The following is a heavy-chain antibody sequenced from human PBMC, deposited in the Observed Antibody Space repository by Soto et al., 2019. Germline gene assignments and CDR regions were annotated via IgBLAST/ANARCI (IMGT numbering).Heavy chain of an antibody. D-gene: IGHD4-17*01. CDR3: AREGATVTTTFDY. V-gene: IGHV1-3*01. CDR2: INAGNGNT. Sequence: ASVKVSCKASGCTFTSYAMHWVRQAPGQRLEWMGWINAGNGNTKYSQKFQGRVTITRDTSASTAYMELSSLRSEDTAVYYCAREGATVTTTFDYWGQGTLVTVSS. CDR1: GCTFTSYA. J-gene: IGHJ4*02.